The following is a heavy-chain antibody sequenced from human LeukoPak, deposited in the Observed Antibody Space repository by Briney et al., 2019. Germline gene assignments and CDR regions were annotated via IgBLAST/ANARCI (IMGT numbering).Heavy chain of an antibody. J-gene: IGHJ4*02. V-gene: IGHV1-46*01. Sequence: ASVKVSCKASGYTFTSYYMHWVRQAPGQGLEWMGIINPSGGSTSYAQKFQGSVTMTRDTSTSTVYMELSSLRSEDTAVYYRARGPIGYYDFWSGYPDYWGQGTLVTVSS. CDR3: ARGPIGYYDFWSGYPDY. CDR1: GYTFTSYY. CDR2: INPSGGST. D-gene: IGHD3-3*01.